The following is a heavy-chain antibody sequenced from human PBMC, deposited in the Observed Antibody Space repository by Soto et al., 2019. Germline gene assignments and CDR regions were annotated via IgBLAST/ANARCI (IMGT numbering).Heavy chain of an antibody. V-gene: IGHV4-39*01. CDR3: ARLAGYCSGTSCYGYYGMDV. D-gene: IGHD2-2*01. Sequence: SETLSLTCSVSGGSIISGPYSWGWIRQPPGKALEWIGTFHYSGRTYYSPSLESRVTISVDTSKNQFSLKVSSVTAADTAVFYCARLAGYCSGTSCYGYYGMDVWGQGTTVTVS. CDR2: FHYSGRT. CDR1: GGSIISGPYS. J-gene: IGHJ6*02.